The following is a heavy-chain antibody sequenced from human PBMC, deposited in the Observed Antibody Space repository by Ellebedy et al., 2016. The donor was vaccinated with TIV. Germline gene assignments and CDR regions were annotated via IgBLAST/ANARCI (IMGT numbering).Heavy chain of an antibody. CDR1: GGSISSYY. D-gene: IGHD3-10*01. Sequence: MPSETLSLTCTVSGGSISSYYWSWIRQPPGKGLEWIGYIYYSGSTNYNPSLKSRVTISVDTSKNQFSLKLSSVTAADTAVYYCARGGLKGYYGFWGQGTMVTVSS. J-gene: IGHJ3*01. V-gene: IGHV4-59*01. CDR2: IYYSGST. CDR3: ARGGLKGYYGF.